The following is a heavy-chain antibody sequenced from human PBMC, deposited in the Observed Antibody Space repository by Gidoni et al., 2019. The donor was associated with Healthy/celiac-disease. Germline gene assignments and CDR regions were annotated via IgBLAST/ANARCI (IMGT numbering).Heavy chain of an antibody. CDR3: ARGRLVTVPATAIRPYYFDY. J-gene: IGHJ4*02. CDR1: GVSFSGYS. V-gene: IGHV4-34*01. CDR2: INHSGST. D-gene: IGHD2-2*02. Sequence: QVQLQQWGAGLLQPSEPLSLTCAVYGVSFSGYSWNWIRQPPGKGLEWIGEINHSGSTNYNPSLKSRVTISVDTSKNQFSLKLSSVTAADTAVYYCARGRLVTVPATAIRPYYFDYWGQGTLVTVSS.